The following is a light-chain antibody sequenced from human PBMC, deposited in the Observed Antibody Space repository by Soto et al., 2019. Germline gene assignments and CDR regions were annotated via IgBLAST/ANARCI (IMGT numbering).Light chain of an antibody. CDR2: WAS. J-gene: IGKJ4*01. CDR3: QEYYSPPPLT. V-gene: IGKV4-1*01. Sequence: DIVLTQSPDSLAVSLGERATINCKSSQTILYNSSNKNSLAWYQLKPGQPPKLLIYWASIRGSGVPDRFSGSGSETDFTLTISSLQAEDVAVYYCQEYYSPPPLTFGGGTKVEIK. CDR1: QTILYNSSNKNS.